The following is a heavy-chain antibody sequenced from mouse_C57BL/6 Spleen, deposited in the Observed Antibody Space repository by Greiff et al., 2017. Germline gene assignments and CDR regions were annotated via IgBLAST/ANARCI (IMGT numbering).Heavy chain of an antibody. Sequence: VQLQQSGAELVRPGASVTLSCKASGYTFTDYEMHWVKQTPVHGLEWIGAIDPETGGTAYNQKFKGKAILTADKSSSTAYMELRSLTSEDSAVYYGTRAGYGYYAYWGQGTTLTVSS. V-gene: IGHV1-15*01. CDR2: IDPETGGT. J-gene: IGHJ2*01. D-gene: IGHD2-3*01. CDR1: GYTFTDYE. CDR3: TRAGYGYYAY.